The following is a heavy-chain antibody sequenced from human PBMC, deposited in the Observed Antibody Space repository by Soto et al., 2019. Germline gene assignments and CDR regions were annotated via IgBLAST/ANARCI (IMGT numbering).Heavy chain of an antibody. V-gene: IGHV3-23*01. CDR2: ISGSGGST. CDR3: ANGYCSGGSCYRDGDYYYYYGMDV. Sequence: GGSLRLSCAASGFTFSSYAMSWVRQAPGKGLEWVSAISGSGGSTYYADSVKGRFTISRDNSKNTLYLQMNSLRAEDTAVYYCANGYCSGGSCYRDGDYYYYYGMDVWGQGTTVTVSS. D-gene: IGHD2-15*01. J-gene: IGHJ6*02. CDR1: GFTFSSYA.